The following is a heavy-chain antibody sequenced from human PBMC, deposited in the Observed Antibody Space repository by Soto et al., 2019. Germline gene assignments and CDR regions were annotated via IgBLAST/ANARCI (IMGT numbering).Heavy chain of an antibody. J-gene: IGHJ4*02. Sequence: GGSLRLSCAASGFTFSSYGMHWVRQAPGKGLEWVAVIWYDGSNKYYADSVKGRFTISRDNSKNTLYLQMNSLRAEDTAVYYCARDLEIVATVPGDYWGQGTLVTVSS. V-gene: IGHV3-33*01. CDR2: IWYDGSNK. CDR3: ARDLEIVATVPGDY. CDR1: GFTFSSYG. D-gene: IGHD5-12*01.